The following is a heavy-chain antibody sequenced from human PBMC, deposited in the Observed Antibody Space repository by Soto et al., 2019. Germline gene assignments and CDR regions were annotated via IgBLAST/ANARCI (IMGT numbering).Heavy chain of an antibody. CDR3: ARALYASSGSWGFYFDS. D-gene: IGHD3-10*01. CDR2: IYSGGST. V-gene: IGHV3-66*01. Sequence: TGGSLRLSCAASGFTVSSNYMSWVRQAPGKGLEWVSVIYSGGSTYYADSVKGRFTISRDNSKNTLYLQMNSLRAEDTAVYYCARALYASSGSWGFYFDSWGQGALVTVSS. CDR1: GFTVSSNY. J-gene: IGHJ4*02.